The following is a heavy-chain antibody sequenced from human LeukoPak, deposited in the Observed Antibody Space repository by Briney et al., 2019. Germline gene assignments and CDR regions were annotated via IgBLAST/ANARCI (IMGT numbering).Heavy chain of an antibody. CDR1: GYTLTNYN. CDR2: INTYKGDT. J-gene: IGHJ4*02. V-gene: IGHV1-18*01. D-gene: IGHD4-23*01. Sequence: ASVKVSCKASGYTLTNYNITWVRQAPGQGLEWMGWINTYKGDTLYAQKFQGRVTMTADTSANTAYMELRSLRFDDTAVYYCAREFGHCYGDNCFYFFDTWGQGFRVTVSS. CDR3: AREFGHCYGDNCFYFFDT.